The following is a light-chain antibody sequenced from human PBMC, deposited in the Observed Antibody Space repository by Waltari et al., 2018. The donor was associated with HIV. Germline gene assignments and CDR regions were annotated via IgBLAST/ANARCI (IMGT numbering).Light chain of an antibody. J-gene: IGKJ2*01. CDR2: GAS. CDR1: QRVSSSY. Sequence: EMVLTQSPGTLSLAPGERATISCCASQRVSSSYLAWYQQKPGPAPRLLVYGASSRATGIPDRFSGSESGTDFTLTISRLEPEDFAVYYCQQYGSSPYTFGQGTKLEIK. CDR3: QQYGSSPYT. V-gene: IGKV3-20*01.